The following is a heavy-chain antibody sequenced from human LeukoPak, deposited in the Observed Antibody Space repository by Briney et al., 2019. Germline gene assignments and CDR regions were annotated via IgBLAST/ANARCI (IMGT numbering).Heavy chain of an antibody. D-gene: IGHD3-22*01. CDR2: INPNSGGT. CDR1: GYTFTGYY. CDR3: ARAPYYDSSGYYYWY. Sequence: GASVKVSCKASGYTFTGYYMHWVRQAPGQGLEWMGWINPNSGGTNSAQKCTGRGTMTRDTSISTAYRELSRLRSDDTAVYYCARAPYYDSSGYYYWYWGQGTLVTVSS. J-gene: IGHJ4*02. V-gene: IGHV1-2*02.